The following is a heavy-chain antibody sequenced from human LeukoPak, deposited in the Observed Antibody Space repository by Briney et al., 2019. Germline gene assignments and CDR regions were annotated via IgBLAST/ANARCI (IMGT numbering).Heavy chain of an antibody. V-gene: IGHV3-30*18. D-gene: IGHD6-19*01. CDR2: ISYDGSNK. CDR1: GFTFSSYG. Sequence: PGGSLRLSCAASGFTFSSYGMHWVRQAPGKGLEWVAVISYDGSNKYYADSVKGRFTISRDNSKNTLYLQMNSLRAEDTAVYYCAKDPGAVAGLFDYWGQGTLVTVSS. J-gene: IGHJ4*02. CDR3: AKDPGAVAGLFDY.